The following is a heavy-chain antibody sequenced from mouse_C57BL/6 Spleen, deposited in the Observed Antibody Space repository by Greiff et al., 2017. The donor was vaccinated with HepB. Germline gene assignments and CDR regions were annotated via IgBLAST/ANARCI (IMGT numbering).Heavy chain of an antibody. V-gene: IGHV1-55*01. Sequence: VQLQQPGAELVKPGASVKMSCKASGYTFTSYWITWVKQRPGQGLEWIGDIYPGSGSTNYNEKFKSKATLTVDTSSSTAYMLLSNLTSEDSAVYYCAKEEGSRKFAYWGQGTLVTVST. CDR3: AKEEGSRKFAY. CDR1: GYTFTSYW. CDR2: IYPGSGST. J-gene: IGHJ3*01.